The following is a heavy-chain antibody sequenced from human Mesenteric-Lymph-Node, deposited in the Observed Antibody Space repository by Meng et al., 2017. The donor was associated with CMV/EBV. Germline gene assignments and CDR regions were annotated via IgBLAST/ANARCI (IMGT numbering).Heavy chain of an antibody. CDR1: GFSLSTSAVG. Sequence: QITLKESGPTLVKPRPTLTLTCTFSGFSLSTSAVGGGWIRQPPGKALEWLALIYWDDDKRYSPSLKSRLTITKDTSKNQVVLTMTNTDPVDTATYYCAHSSGIAAAGPFYFDYWGQGTVVTVSS. D-gene: IGHD6-13*01. CDR3: AHSSGIAAAGPFYFDY. J-gene: IGHJ4*02. CDR2: IYWDDDK. V-gene: IGHV2-5*02.